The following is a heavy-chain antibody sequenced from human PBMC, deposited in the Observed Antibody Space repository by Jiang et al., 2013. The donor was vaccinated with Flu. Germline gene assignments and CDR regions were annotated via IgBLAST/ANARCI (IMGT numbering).Heavy chain of an antibody. Sequence: FGDYAMHWVRQAPGKGLEWVSGINWNSNNVGYADSVKGRFTISRDSAKNALYLQMNSLRAEDTALYYCAKDMARGLNTMFYGMDVWGQGTTVIVSS. D-gene: IGHD3-10*01. J-gene: IGHJ6*02. V-gene: IGHV3-9*01. CDR1: FGDYA. CDR3: AKDMARGLNTMFYGMDV. CDR2: INWNSNNV.